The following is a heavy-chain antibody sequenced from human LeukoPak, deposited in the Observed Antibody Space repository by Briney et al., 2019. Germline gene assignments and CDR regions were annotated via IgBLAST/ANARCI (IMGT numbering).Heavy chain of an antibody. Sequence: GGSLRLSCAASGSTFDDYGMSWVRQAPGKGLEWVSGINWNGGSTGYADSVKGRFAISRDNAKNSLYLQMNSLRAEDTALYYCAREDGYCSSTSCYTGAFDIWGQGTMVTVSS. CDR1: GSTFDDYG. CDR2: INWNGGST. J-gene: IGHJ3*02. D-gene: IGHD2-2*01. CDR3: AREDGYCSSTSCYTGAFDI. V-gene: IGHV3-20*04.